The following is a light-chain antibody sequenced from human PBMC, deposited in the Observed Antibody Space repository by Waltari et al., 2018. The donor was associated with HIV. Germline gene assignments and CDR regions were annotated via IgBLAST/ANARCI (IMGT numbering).Light chain of an antibody. CDR1: SSTTGSTY. V-gene: IGLV1-47*01. CDR3: AAWDDSLSVHWV. Sequence: QSVLTQPPSASGTPGQRVPLSCSGSSSTTGSTYVACYQQLPGTTPKPLNYRNTQRPSGVPDRFSGSKSGTSASLAISGLRSEDEADYYCAAWDDSLSVHWVFGGGTKLTVL. J-gene: IGLJ3*02. CDR2: RNT.